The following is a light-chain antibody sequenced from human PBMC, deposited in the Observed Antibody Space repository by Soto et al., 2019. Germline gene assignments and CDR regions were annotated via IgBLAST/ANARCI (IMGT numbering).Light chain of an antibody. Sequence: TQTQDTLSVAPGERATLSFRASQSVSSNLAWYQQKPGQAPRLLIYGASTRATGVPGRFSGSGSGTEFTLTISSLQSDDFGVYYCQLYNIWPWRFGQGTKVDIK. CDR3: QLYNIWPWR. J-gene: IGKJ1*01. CDR2: GAS. V-gene: IGKV3-15*01. CDR1: QSVSSN.